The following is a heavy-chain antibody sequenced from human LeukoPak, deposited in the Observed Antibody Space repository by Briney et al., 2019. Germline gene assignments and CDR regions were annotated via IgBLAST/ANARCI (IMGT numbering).Heavy chain of an antibody. D-gene: IGHD4-17*01. CDR2: VYYSGST. CDR3: ARNSTVTSPSTGYFDY. Sequence: SETLSLTCALSGYSISSGDYWGWIRQPPGKGLEWIGSVYYSGSTHYNPSLKSRVTISVDRSRNQFSLRLSSVTAADTAVYYCARNSTVTSPSTGYFDYWGQGTLATVSS. V-gene: IGHV4-38-2*01. CDR1: GYSISSGDY. J-gene: IGHJ4*02.